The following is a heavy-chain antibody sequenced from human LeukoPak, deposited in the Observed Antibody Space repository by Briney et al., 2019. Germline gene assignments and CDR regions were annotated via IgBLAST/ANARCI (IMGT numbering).Heavy chain of an antibody. Sequence: GGSLRLSCAASGFTFGSYGMHWVRQAPGKGLEWVAVISSDGSIDYYADFVRGRFTVSRDNSKNTLYLQLNSLRVEDTAVYYCTREGLGTTFSAWFDPWGQGTLVIVSS. CDR1: GFTFGSYG. V-gene: IGHV3-30*03. D-gene: IGHD1-7*01. CDR2: ISSDGSID. CDR3: TREGLGTTFSAWFDP. J-gene: IGHJ5*02.